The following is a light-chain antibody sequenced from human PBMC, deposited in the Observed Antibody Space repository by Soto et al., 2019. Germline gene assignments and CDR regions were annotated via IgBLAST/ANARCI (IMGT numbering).Light chain of an antibody. Sequence: EIVMTQSPATLSVSPGERATLSCRASQSVNNNLAWYQQKPGQAPRLLIYGASTRATGIPARFSGSGSETEFTLTISSLQSEDFAVYYCQQYNNWPRTFGQGTKVEFK. CDR3: QQYNNWPRT. CDR2: GAS. V-gene: IGKV3-15*01. CDR1: QSVNNN. J-gene: IGKJ1*01.